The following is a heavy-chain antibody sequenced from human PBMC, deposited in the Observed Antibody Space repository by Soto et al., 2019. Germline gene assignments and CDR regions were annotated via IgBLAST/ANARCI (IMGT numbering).Heavy chain of an antibody. CDR2: ISAYNGNT. J-gene: IGHJ5*02. CDR3: ARDSSTSYLTGWFDP. Sequence: ASVKVSCKASGYTFTSYGISWVRQAPGQGLEWMGWISAYNGNTNYAQKLQGRVTMTTDTSTSTAYMELRSLRSDDTAVYYCARDSSTSYLTGWFDPWGQGTLVTVSS. D-gene: IGHD2-2*01. CDR1: GYTFTSYG. V-gene: IGHV1-18*01.